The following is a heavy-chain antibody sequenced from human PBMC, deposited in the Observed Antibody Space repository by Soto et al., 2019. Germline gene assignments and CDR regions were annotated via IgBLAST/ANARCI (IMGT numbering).Heavy chain of an antibody. CDR1: GGTFSSYA. Sequence: QVQLVQSGAEVKKPGSSVKVSCKASGGTFSSYAISWXRXAXGQGLEWMGGIIPIFGTADYAQKFQGRVTXXXXXXXXXXXXXXXXXXXXXXXXXXXXXVETQRYXYGMDVWGQGTTVTVSS. CDR3: XXVETQRYXYGMDV. CDR2: IIPIFGTA. V-gene: IGHV1-69*05. D-gene: IGHD1-1*01. J-gene: IGHJ6*02.